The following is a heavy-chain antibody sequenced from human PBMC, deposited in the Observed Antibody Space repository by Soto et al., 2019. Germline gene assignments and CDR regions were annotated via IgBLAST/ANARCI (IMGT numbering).Heavy chain of an antibody. D-gene: IGHD6-13*01. CDR2: IYYSGST. CDR3: ARHRVAAAGENWFDP. CDR1: GGSISSSSYY. Sequence: QLQLQESGPGLVKPSETLSLTCTVSGGSISSSSYYWGWIRQPPGKGLEWIGSIYYSGSTYYNPSLKSRVTISVDTSKNQFSLKLSSVTAADTAVYYCARHRVAAAGENWFDPWGQGTLVTVSS. J-gene: IGHJ5*02. V-gene: IGHV4-39*01.